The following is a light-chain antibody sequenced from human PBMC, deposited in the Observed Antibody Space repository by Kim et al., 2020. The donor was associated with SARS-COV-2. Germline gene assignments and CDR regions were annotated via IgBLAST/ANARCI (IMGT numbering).Light chain of an antibody. CDR2: EDN. Sequence: NFMLTQPHSVSESPGKTVTISCTGSSGSIASNYVQWYQQRPGSAPTTVIYEDNQRPSGVPDRFSGSIDSSSNSASLTISGLKTEDEADYYCQSYDSSNQGVFGGGTQLTAL. CDR3: QSYDSSNQGV. CDR1: SGSIASNY. J-gene: IGLJ3*02. V-gene: IGLV6-57*02.